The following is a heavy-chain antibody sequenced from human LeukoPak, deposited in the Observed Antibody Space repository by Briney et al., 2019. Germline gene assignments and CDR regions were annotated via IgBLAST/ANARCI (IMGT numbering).Heavy chain of an antibody. Sequence: SQTLSLTCAISGDSVSSNRAARNWIRQSPSRGLEWLGRTYYRSKWSNDYAVSVKSRITINPDTSKNQFSLQLNSVTPEDTAMYYCARDPEVGTTWSTFDYWGQGTLVTVSS. D-gene: IGHD1/OR15-1a*01. V-gene: IGHV6-1*01. CDR2: TYYRSKWSN. J-gene: IGHJ4*02. CDR3: ARDPEVGTTWSTFDY. CDR1: GDSVSSNRAA.